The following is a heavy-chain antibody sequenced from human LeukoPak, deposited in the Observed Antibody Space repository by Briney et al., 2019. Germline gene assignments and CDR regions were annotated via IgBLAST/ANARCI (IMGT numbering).Heavy chain of an antibody. CDR1: GFTVSSNY. J-gene: IGHJ4*02. Sequence: GALRLSCAASGFTVSSNYMSWVRQAPGKGLEWVSVIYSGGSTYYADSVKGRFTISRDNSKNTLYLQMNSLRAEDTAVYYCARRGYCSSTSCYNEGYWGQGTLVTVSS. D-gene: IGHD2-2*01. CDR2: IYSGGST. CDR3: ARRGYCSSTSCYNEGY. V-gene: IGHV3-53*01.